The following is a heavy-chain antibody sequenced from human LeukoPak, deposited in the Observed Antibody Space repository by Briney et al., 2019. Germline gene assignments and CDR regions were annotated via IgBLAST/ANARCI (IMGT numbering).Heavy chain of an antibody. Sequence: SETLSLTCTVSGGSISSYYWSWIRQPAGKGLEWIGRIYTSGSTNYNPSLKSRVTMSVDTSKNQFSLKLSSVTAADTAVYYCARDHLANLASRLFDPWGQGTLVTVSS. CDR3: ARDHLANLASRLFDP. CDR1: GGSISSYY. CDR2: IYTSGST. J-gene: IGHJ5*02. D-gene: IGHD3-3*01. V-gene: IGHV4-4*07.